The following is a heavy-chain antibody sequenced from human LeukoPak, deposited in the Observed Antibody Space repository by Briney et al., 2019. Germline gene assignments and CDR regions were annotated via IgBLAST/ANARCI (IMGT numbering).Heavy chain of an antibody. J-gene: IGHJ5*02. Sequence: GGSLRLSCAASGFTFNTYAMSWVRQAPGKGLEWVSAISDSGGSAYYADSVKGRFTLSRDNSKNTLYLQMSSLRAEDTAVYYCARDGQAMVRGVMFDPWGQGTLVTVSS. CDR3: ARDGQAMVRGVMFDP. CDR1: GFTFNTYA. V-gene: IGHV3-23*01. D-gene: IGHD3-10*01. CDR2: ISDSGGSA.